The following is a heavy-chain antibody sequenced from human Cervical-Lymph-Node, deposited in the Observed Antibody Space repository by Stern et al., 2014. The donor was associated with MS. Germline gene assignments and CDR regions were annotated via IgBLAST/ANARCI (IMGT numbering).Heavy chain of an antibody. V-gene: IGHV3-13*01. Sequence: EVQLVESGGGLVQPGGSLRLSCAASGFTFSSYDMHWVRQATGKGLEWVSGIGTAGDTYYPGSVKGRFTISRENAKNSLYLQMNSLRAGDTAVYYCAREGDYVTFDIWGQGTMVTVSS. CDR3: AREGDYVTFDI. CDR1: GFTFSSYD. D-gene: IGHD4-17*01. CDR2: IGTAGDT. J-gene: IGHJ3*02.